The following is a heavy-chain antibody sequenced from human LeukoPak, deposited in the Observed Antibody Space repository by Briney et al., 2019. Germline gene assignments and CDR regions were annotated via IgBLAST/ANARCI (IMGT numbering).Heavy chain of an antibody. D-gene: IGHD4-17*01. V-gene: IGHV3-48*03. CDR2: ISTSGSSI. CDR1: GFTFSTYE. J-gene: IGHJ6*03. Sequence: GGSLRLSCAASGFTFSTYEINWVRQAPGKGLEWLSHISTSGSSIHYADSVKSRFNNSRDNAKNSLYLQMNSLRVEDTAVYYCARDATTELGTVYMDVWGKGTTVTISS. CDR3: ARDATTELGTVYMDV.